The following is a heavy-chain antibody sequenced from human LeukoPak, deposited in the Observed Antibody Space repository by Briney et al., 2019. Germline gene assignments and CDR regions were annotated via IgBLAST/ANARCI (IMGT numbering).Heavy chain of an antibody. CDR1: GGSISSGGFY. V-gene: IGHV4-31*03. D-gene: IGHD1-26*01. Sequence: PAETLSLTCTVSGGSISSGGFYWNWIRQHPGKGLEWVGHISYSGSTYYNPSLKSRVTISADTSKNQFSLKLSSVAAADTAAYFCARQPSGTYSFDIWGQGTIVTVSS. CDR3: ARQPSGTYSFDI. CDR2: ISYSGST. J-gene: IGHJ3*02.